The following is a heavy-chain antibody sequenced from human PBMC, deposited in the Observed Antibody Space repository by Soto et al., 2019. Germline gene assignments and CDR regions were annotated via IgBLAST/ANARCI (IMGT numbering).Heavy chain of an antibody. CDR2: IYTSGST. D-gene: IGHD3-22*01. CDR3: ARVAYYDSSGYPLDAFDI. J-gene: IGHJ3*02. V-gene: IGHV4-4*07. Sequence: QVQLQESGPGLVKPSETLSLTCTVSGGSISSYYWSWIRQPAGKGLEWIGRIYTSGSTNYNPSLKSRVTMSVDTSKNQCSLKLSSVTAADTAVYYCARVAYYDSSGYPLDAFDIWGQGTMVTVSS. CDR1: GGSISSYY.